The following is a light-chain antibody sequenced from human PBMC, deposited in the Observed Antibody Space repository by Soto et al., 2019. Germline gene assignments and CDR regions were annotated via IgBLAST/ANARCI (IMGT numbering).Light chain of an antibody. V-gene: IGLV1-40*01. CDR3: QSHDSSLNSWV. CDR2: GNT. Sequence: QSVLTQPPSMSGAPGQRVTISCTGSSSNIGAGYDVHWYQHLPGTAPKLLIYGNTNRPSGVPDRFSDSKSGTSASLAITGLQAEDEADYYCQSHDSSLNSWVFGGGTQLTVL. J-gene: IGLJ7*01. CDR1: SSNIGAGYD.